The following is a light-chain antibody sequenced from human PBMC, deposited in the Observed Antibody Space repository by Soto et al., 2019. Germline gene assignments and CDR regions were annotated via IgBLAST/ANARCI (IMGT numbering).Light chain of an antibody. J-gene: IGKJ1*01. CDR3: QQYNNWPRT. CDR2: GAS. CDR1: QSVSSN. Sequence: EIMMTQSPATLSVSPGETATLSCRASQSVSSNLAWYQQKPGQVPRLLMDGASTRATAIPATFSGSRSGRDISLTIGSLQSEDFAVYYCQQYNNWPRTFSQGTKV. V-gene: IGKV3-15*01.